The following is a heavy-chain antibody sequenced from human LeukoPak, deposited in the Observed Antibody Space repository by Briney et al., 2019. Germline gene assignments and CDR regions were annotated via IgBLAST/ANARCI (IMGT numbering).Heavy chain of an antibody. Sequence: GASVKVSCKASEGTFSSYAISWVRQAPGQGLEWMGGIIPIFGTANYAQKFQGRVTITADESTSTAYMELSSLRSEDTAVYYCVRGTPSRKPDYYDSSWAWSYWGQGTLVTVSS. D-gene: IGHD3-22*01. CDR2: IIPIFGTA. V-gene: IGHV1-69*01. CDR1: EGTFSSYA. J-gene: IGHJ4*02. CDR3: VRGTPSRKPDYYDSSWAWSY.